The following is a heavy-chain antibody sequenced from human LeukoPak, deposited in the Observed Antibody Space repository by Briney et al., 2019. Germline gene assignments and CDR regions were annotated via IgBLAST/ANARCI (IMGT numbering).Heavy chain of an antibody. V-gene: IGHV4-39*07. Sequence: KSSETLSLTCTVSGGSISSSSYYWSWIRQPPGKGLEWIGEINHSGSTNYNPSLKSRVTISVDTSKNQFSLKLSSVTAADTAVYYCARVPLLGYQLPVGYYYYYYMDVWGKGTTVTVSS. CDR3: ARVPLLGYQLPVGYYYYYYMDV. J-gene: IGHJ6*03. D-gene: IGHD2-2*01. CDR1: GGSISSSSYY. CDR2: INHSGST.